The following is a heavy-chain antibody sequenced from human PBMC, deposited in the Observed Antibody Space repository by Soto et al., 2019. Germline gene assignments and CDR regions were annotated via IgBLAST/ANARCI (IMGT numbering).Heavy chain of an antibody. CDR2: VFYTGFT. V-gene: IGHV4-39*01. J-gene: IGHJ4*02. D-gene: IGHD1-20*01. CDR3: ATSQKGYNWNYFDH. Sequence: ETLSRTCAVSGASLSGSYYYWGWLRQSPGKGPEWIGSVFYTGFTSYNPSLQSRVSVSVDTSKNQFSLKVSGVSAADTDVYYCATSQKGYNWNYFDHWGQGALVTVYS. CDR1: GASLSGSYYY.